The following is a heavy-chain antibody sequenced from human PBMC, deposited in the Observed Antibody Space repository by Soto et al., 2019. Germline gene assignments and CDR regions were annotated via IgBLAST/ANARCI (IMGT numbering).Heavy chain of an antibody. D-gene: IGHD3-10*01. Sequence: EVRLVGSGGGLVQPGGSLRLSCAASGFTFSNYHMNWVRQAPGKGLEWISYISNSGTIYYADSVKGRFSISRDDAKNSLYLQMNSLRDEETAVYYCARDGEGGGWRHVYWGQGTLVTVSS. CDR2: ISNSGTI. CDR3: ARDGEGGGWRHVY. CDR1: GFTFSNYH. J-gene: IGHJ4*02. V-gene: IGHV3-48*02.